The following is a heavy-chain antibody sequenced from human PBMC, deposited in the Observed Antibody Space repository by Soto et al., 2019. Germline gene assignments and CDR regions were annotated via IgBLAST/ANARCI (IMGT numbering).Heavy chain of an antibody. CDR2: INPNSGGT. CDR3: ARVASYYDSSGYLTFYGMDV. J-gene: IGHJ6*02. D-gene: IGHD3-22*01. Sequence: ASVKVSCKASGYTFTGYYMHWVRQAPGQGLEWMGWINPNSGGTNYAQKFQGRVTMTRDTSISTAYMELSRLRSDDTAVYYCARVASYYDSSGYLTFYGMDVWGQGTRVTVSS. V-gene: IGHV1-2*02. CDR1: GYTFTGYY.